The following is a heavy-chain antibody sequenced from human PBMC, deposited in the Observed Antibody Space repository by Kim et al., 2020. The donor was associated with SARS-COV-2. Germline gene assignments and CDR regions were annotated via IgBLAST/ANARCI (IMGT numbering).Heavy chain of an antibody. Sequence: GGSLRLSCAASGFTFSSYWMSWVRQAPGKGLEWVANIKQDGSEKYYVDSVKGRFTISRDNAKNSLYLEMNSLRAEDTAVYYCARDQGAEWPVFWYDSSGYYLDYWGQGTLVTVSS. V-gene: IGHV3-7*01. CDR1: GFTFSSYW. J-gene: IGHJ4*02. CDR3: ARDQGAEWPVFWYDSSGYYLDY. D-gene: IGHD3-22*01. CDR2: IKQDGSEK.